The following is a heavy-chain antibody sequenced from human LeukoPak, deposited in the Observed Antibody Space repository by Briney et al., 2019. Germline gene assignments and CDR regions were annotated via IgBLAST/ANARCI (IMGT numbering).Heavy chain of an antibody. CDR3: ARDVGRSYDLDY. V-gene: IGHV1-18*01. CDR2: ISAYNSNT. J-gene: IGHJ4*02. D-gene: IGHD3-16*01. Sequence: GASVKVSCKASGYTFTSYGISWVRQAPGQGLEWMGWISAYNSNTDYAQSLQGRVTMTIDTSTSTVYMELRSLRSDDTAVYYCARDVGRSYDLDYWGQGNLVTASS. CDR1: GYTFTSYG.